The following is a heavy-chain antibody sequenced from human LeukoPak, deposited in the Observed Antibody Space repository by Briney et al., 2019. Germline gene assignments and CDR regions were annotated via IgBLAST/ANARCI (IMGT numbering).Heavy chain of an antibody. CDR3: PRGLGAIAVAGWSYYFDY. J-gene: IGHJ4*02. CDR1: GGSISSYY. D-gene: IGHD6-19*01. CDR2: IYTSGST. V-gene: IGHV4-4*07. Sequence: PSETLSLTCTVSGGSISSYYWSWIRQPAGRGLEWIGRIYTSGSTNYNPPLKSRVTMSVDTSKNQFSLKLSSVTAAATAVYYCPRGLGAIAVAGWSYYFDYWGQGTLVTVSS.